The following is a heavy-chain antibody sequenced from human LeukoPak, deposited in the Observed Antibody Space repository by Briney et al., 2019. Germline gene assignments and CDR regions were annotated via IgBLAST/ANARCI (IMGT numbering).Heavy chain of an antibody. Sequence: GGSLGLSCAASGFTLSSYAMHGVRQAPGKGLEWVAVISYDGSNKYYADSVKGRFTISRDNSKNTLYLQMNSLRAEDTAVYYCARDTHYYYDSSGYLLLWGQGTLVTVSS. CDR3: ARDTHYYYDSSGYLLL. V-gene: IGHV3-30*04. CDR2: ISYDGSNK. CDR1: GFTLSSYA. D-gene: IGHD3-22*01. J-gene: IGHJ4*02.